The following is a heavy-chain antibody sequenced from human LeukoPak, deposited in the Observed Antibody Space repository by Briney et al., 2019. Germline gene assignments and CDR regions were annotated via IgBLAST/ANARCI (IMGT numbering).Heavy chain of an antibody. Sequence: GGSLRLSCAASGFTFSNAWMSWVRQAPGKGLEWVGRIKSKTDGGTTDYAAPVKGRFTISRDDSKNTLYLQMNSLKTEDTAVYYCTTAHYDILTGYPSEYFQHWGQGTLVTVSS. CDR1: GFTFSNAW. D-gene: IGHD3-9*01. J-gene: IGHJ1*01. CDR3: TTAHYDILTGYPSEYFQH. V-gene: IGHV3-15*01. CDR2: IKSKTDGGTT.